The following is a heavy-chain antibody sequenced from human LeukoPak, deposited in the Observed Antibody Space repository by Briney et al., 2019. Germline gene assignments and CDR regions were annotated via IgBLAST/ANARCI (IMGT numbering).Heavy chain of an antibody. CDR1: GFTSSIYD. J-gene: IGHJ4*02. CDR2: IGDSGSRT. V-gene: IGHV3-23*01. D-gene: IGHD2-21*01. CDR3: AKKAIMLPIANYFDY. Sequence: PGGSLRLSCAASGFTSSIYDMSWVRQAPGRGLEWVSSIGDSGSRTYYSDSVKGRFTISRDNSKDTLFLQMNSLRAEDTAIYYCAKKAIMLPIANYFDYWGQGTLVAVSS.